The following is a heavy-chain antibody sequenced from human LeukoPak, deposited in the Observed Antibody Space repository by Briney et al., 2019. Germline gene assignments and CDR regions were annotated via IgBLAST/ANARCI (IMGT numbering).Heavy chain of an antibody. CDR3: AVNSTKHTFDI. J-gene: IGHJ3*02. CDR2: IYYSGGT. D-gene: IGHD1-1*01. CDR1: GGPMSPFY. Sequence: SETLSLTCTVSGGPMSPFYWSWIRQSPGKGLEWIGSIYYSGGTNYNPSLKSRVTISVDTSKNQFSLELSSASAADTAVYYCAVNSTKHTFDIWGQGTMVTVSS. V-gene: IGHV4-59*08.